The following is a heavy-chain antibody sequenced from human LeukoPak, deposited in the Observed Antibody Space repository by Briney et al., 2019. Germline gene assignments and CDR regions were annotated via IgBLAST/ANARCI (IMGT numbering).Heavy chain of an antibody. J-gene: IGHJ3*02. CDR2: INPNSGGT. CDR1: GYTFTGYY. V-gene: IGHV1-2*02. Sequence: ASVKVSCKASGYTFTGYYMHWVRQAPGQGLEGMGWINPNSGGTNYAQKFQGRVTMTRDTSISTAYMELSRLRSDDTAVYYCASVRWGYYYDSSGYWGAFDIWGQGTMVTVSS. D-gene: IGHD3-22*01. CDR3: ASVRWGYYYDSSGYWGAFDI.